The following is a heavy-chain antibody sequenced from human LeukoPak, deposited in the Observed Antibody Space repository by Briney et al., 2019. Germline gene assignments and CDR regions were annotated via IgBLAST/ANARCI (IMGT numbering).Heavy chain of an antibody. Sequence: GGSLRLSCAASGFTFNNYAMHWVRQAPGKGLEWVAAISHDGNNPYYAGSVEGRFTISRDNSKDTLSLHMNSLRAEDTAIYYCARGAVTTVYYYTMDVWGQGTTVTVSS. V-gene: IGHV3-30-3*01. CDR1: GFTFNNYA. D-gene: IGHD4-11*01. CDR3: ARGAVTTVYYYTMDV. CDR2: ISHDGNNP. J-gene: IGHJ6*02.